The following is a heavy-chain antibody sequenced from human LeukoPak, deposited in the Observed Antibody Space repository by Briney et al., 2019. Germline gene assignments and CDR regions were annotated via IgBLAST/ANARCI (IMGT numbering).Heavy chain of an antibody. Sequence: QPGGSLRLSCAASGFTFSNYWMSWVRQAPGKGLEWVANIKQDGSEKYYVDSVKGRFTISRDNAKNSLYLQVDSLRAEDRAVYYCAREQIFGVVIVKSYFDFWGQGTLVTVSS. D-gene: IGHD3-3*01. CDR1: GFTFSNYW. CDR3: AREQIFGVVIVKSYFDF. J-gene: IGHJ4*02. CDR2: IKQDGSEK. V-gene: IGHV3-7*01.